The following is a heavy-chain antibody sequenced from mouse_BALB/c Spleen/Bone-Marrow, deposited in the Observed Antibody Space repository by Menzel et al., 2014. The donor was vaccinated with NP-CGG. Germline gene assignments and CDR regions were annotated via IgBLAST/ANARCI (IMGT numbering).Heavy chain of an antibody. J-gene: IGHJ2*01. D-gene: IGHD1-1*01. CDR3: ARCGYYGFLEY. V-gene: IGHV4-1*02. CDR2: INPNSRTI. CDR1: GFDFSRYW. Sequence: DVHLVESGGGLVQPGGSLKLSCAASGFDFSRYWMSWVRQAPGKRLEWIGEINPNSRTINYTPSLKDKFIISRDNAKNTLDLQMSKVRSEDTALYYCARCGYYGFLEYWGQGTTLTVSS.